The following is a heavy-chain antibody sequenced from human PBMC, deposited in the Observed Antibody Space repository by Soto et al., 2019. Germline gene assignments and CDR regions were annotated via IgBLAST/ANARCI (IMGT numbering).Heavy chain of an antibody. J-gene: IGHJ6*02. D-gene: IGHD2-15*01. CDR3: SADRPDIGVGWWV. V-gene: IGHV1-58*02. CDR2: IVVASGQT. Sequence: SVTVSCKASGSGFISSGIQWVRQAHGQRLEWIGWIVVASGQTNYAQNFRGRVAITRDTSTATAYIELTGLTSEDTAVYFCSADRPDIGVGWWVWGQGTTVTVS. CDR1: GSGFISSG.